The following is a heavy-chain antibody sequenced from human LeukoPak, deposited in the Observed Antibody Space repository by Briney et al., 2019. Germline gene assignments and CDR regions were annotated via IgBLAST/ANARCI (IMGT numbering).Heavy chain of an antibody. CDR3: AKDIFGVRKYYYGMDV. D-gene: IGHD3-3*01. Sequence: GGSLRLSCAASGFTFSSYAMSWVRQAPGKGLGWVSGISWNSGSIGYADSVKGRFTISRDNAKNSLYLQMNSLRAEDTALYYCAKDIFGVRKYYYGMDVWGQGTTVTVSS. J-gene: IGHJ6*02. V-gene: IGHV3-9*01. CDR2: ISWNSGSI. CDR1: GFTFSSYA.